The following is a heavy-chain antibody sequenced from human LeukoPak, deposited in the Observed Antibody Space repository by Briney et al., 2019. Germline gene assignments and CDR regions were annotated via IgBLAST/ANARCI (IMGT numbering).Heavy chain of an antibody. J-gene: IGHJ4*02. Sequence: PGGSLRLSCAASGFTFSNYVMSWVRQARGKGLEWVSSFSGGGGSTYYADSVKGRFTISTDNSRNTLYLQMNSLRAEDTAVYYCAKGWQVGYWGQGTLVTVSS. V-gene: IGHV3-23*01. CDR3: AKGWQVGY. CDR1: GFTFSNYV. D-gene: IGHD3-10*01. CDR2: FSGGGGST.